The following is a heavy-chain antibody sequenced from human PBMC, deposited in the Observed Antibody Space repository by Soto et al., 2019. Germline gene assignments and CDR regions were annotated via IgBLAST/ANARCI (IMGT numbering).Heavy chain of an antibody. J-gene: IGHJ4*02. V-gene: IGHV3-30-3*01. CDR2: ISYDGSSK. Sequence: QVQLVESGGGVVQPGRSLRLSCAASGFTFSNYAMHWVRQAPGKGLELVAIISYDGSSKYYAESVRGRFTVSRDNPKNTLELQMSTLSPEDTAVYYCARDLSRGITMIPLEIHYWGQGTLVTVSS. CDR3: ARDLSRGITMIPLEIHY. CDR1: GFTFSNYA. D-gene: IGHD3-22*01.